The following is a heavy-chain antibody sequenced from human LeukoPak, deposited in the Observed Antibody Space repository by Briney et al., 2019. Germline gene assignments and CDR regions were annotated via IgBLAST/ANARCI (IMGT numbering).Heavy chain of an antibody. D-gene: IGHD3-22*01. CDR1: GGSISSGGYS. CDR2: IYHSGST. V-gene: IGHV4-30-2*01. Sequence: PSQTLSLTRAVSGGSISSGGYSWSWIRQPPGKGLEWIGYIYHSGSTYYNPSLKSRVTISVDRSKNQFSLKLSSVTAADTAVYYCARDSSGLFDYWGQGTLVTVSS. J-gene: IGHJ4*02. CDR3: ARDSSGLFDY.